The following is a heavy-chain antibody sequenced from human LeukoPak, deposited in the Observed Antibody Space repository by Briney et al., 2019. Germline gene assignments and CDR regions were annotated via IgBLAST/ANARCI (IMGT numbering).Heavy chain of an antibody. V-gene: IGHV3-30*18. J-gene: IGHJ4*02. D-gene: IGHD6-19*01. CDR3: AKEITRPNRAVAGLNY. CDR2: ISYDGTNK. CDR1: GFTFSAYG. Sequence: GRSRRLSCAASGFTFSAYGMHWVRQAPGKGLEWVAIISYDGTNKYYADSVKGRFTISRDNSKNTLYLQMNSLRAEDTAVYYCAKEITRPNRAVAGLNYWGQGTLVTVSS.